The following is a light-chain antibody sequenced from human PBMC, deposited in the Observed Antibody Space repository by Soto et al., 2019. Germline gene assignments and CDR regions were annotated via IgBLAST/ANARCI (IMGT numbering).Light chain of an antibody. CDR2: DAS. CDR1: QDISKF. CDR3: QQYDNRPFT. J-gene: IGKJ3*01. V-gene: IGKV1-33*01. Sequence: DTQMTQSPSSLSASVGDRVSFTCQASQDISKFLNWYQHKPGQAPSLLIYDASKSQFGVPSRFSGSGSGTDFTFTISSLQPEDNATYYCQQYDNRPFTFGPGTKVDVK.